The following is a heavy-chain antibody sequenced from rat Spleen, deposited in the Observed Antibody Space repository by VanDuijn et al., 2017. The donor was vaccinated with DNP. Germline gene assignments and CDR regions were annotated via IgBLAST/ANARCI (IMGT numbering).Heavy chain of an antibody. D-gene: IGHD1-11*01. CDR3: TKGPNYGGCSDYFDY. J-gene: IGHJ2*01. CDR1: GFNFNDYW. V-gene: IGHV4-2*01. CDR2: INKESSTI. Sequence: EVKLVESGGGLVQPGRSLKLSCAASGFNFNDYWMGWVRQAPGKGLEWIGEINKESSTINYTPSLKEKITISRDNVQNTLYLQMSKVGSEDTAIYHCTKGPNYGGCSDYFDYWGQGVMVTVSS.